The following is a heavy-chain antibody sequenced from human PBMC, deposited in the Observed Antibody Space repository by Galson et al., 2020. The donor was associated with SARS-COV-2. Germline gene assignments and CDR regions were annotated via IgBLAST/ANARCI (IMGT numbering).Heavy chain of an antibody. D-gene: IGHD2-2*01. V-gene: IGHV4-4*08. CDR2: KHSTGSG. J-gene: IGHJ4*02. CDR1: GASIRSYF. CDR3: AVTPRFCARPACYASDY. Sequence: SETLSLTCSVSGASIRSYFWSWIRQPPGKGLEWIGYKHSTGSGSSNPSLQSRAPLSVDTSRNQFALSLTSVTAADTGVYYCAVTPRFCARPACYASDYGGQGTLVTVSS.